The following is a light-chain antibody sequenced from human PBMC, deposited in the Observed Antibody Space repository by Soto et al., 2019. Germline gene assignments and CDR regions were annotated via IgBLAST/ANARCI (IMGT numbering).Light chain of an antibody. CDR1: SSDVGNYNR. J-gene: IGLJ2*01. CDR3: SLYTSSSTFVV. CDR2: EVS. V-gene: IGLV2-18*01. Sequence: QSALTQPPSVSGSPGQSVTISCTGTSSDVGNYNRVSWYQQPPGTAPKLMIYEVSNRPSGVPDRFSGSKSGNTASLTISGLQAEDEADYYCSLYTSSSTFVVFGGGTKLTVL.